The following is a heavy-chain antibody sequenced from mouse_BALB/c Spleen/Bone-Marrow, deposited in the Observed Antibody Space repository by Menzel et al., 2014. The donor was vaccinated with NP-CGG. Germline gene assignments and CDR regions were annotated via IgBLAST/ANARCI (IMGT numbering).Heavy chain of an antibody. D-gene: IGHD2-14*01. CDR2: IRNKAYCYPT. Sequence: EVQLGESGADLVQPGGSLRLSCATSGFTFTDYYMSWVHQPPGQALEWLGFIRNKAYCYPTEYSAYVKGRFNITRDNSQGILYLQMNPLRARVSATDYCARPYYRCDGWYFDGWGGGTTVTVSS. J-gene: IGHJ1*01. CDR1: GFTFTDYY. CDR3: ARPYYRCDGWYFDG. V-gene: IGHV7-3*02.